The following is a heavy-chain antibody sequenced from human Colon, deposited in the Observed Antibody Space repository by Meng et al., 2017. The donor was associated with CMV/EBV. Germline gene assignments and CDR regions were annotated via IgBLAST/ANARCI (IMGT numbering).Heavy chain of an antibody. Sequence: SWEGSGCAFSDYFLPPAGQRLGRGLELKETIYPDDYDTTYSRSSKGQVTISAGSSISTGYLPWASLKVSDTAMYYCARIAMNNRYLDVWGRGTLVTVSS. J-gene: IGHJ4*02. CDR3: ARIAMNNRYLDV. CDR2: IYPDDYDT. CDR1: GCAFSDYF. V-gene: IGHV5-51*01. D-gene: IGHD2-21*01.